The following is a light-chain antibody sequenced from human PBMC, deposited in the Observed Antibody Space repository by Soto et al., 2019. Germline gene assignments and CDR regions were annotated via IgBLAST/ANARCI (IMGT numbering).Light chain of an antibody. CDR3: QQFDDLPLT. J-gene: IGKJ4*01. CDR2: DVS. V-gene: IGKV1-33*01. CDR1: HDIKKD. Sequence: DIQMTQSPSSLSASVGDRVTITCQASHDIKKDLTWYQQKSHKGPNLLINDVSTLATGVPSRFTGSGSGTDFTLTINSLQPEDVATYYCQQFDDLPLTFGGGTKVDI.